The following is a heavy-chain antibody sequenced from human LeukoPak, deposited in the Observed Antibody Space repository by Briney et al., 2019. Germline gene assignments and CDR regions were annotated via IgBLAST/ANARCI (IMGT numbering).Heavy chain of an antibody. CDR2: INSDGGST. D-gene: IGHD1-1*01. CDR3: ARTGDFDY. J-gene: IGHJ4*02. CDR1: GFTFSSYW. Sequence: GGSLRLSCAASGFTFSSYWMHWVRQAPGKGLVWVSRINSDGGSTTYADSVKGRLTISRDNAKNTLYLQMSRLRAEDTAVYYCARTGDFDYWGQGTLVTVSS. V-gene: IGHV3-74*01.